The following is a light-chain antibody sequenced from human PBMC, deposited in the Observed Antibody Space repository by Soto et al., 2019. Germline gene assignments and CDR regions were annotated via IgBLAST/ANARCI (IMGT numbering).Light chain of an antibody. CDR2: AAS. V-gene: IGKV3-20*01. CDR1: QSVSSTY. J-gene: IGKJ1*01. CDR3: QQYGSSRWT. Sequence: EIMLTQYPDSLSWFPGERATLSCRASQSVSSTYLASYQQTPGQAPRPLISAASSRATGTPDRFSGSGSGTDFTLTISRLEPDDFAVYYCQQYGSSRWTFGQGTKVDIK.